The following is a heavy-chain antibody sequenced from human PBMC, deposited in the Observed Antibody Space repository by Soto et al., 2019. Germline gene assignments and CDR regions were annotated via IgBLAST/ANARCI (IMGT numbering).Heavy chain of an antibody. V-gene: IGHV1-2*04. D-gene: IGHD2-2*01. CDR3: ARDGCSSTSCYRSGFDP. CDR1: GYTFTGYY. CDR2: INPNSGGT. Sequence: GASVKVSCKASGYTFTGYYMHWVRQAPGQGLEWMGWINPNSGGTNYAQKFQGWVTMTRDTSISTAYMELSRLRSDDTAVYYCARDGCSSTSCYRSGFDPWGQGTLVPVSS. J-gene: IGHJ5*02.